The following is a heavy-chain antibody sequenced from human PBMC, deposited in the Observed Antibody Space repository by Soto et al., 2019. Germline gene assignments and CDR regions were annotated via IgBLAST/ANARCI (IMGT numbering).Heavy chain of an antibody. CDR2: ISSGGSYI. CDR1: FTFSMYS. Sequence: EVQVVESGGGLVQPGGSLRLSCSFTFSMYSMNWVSQAPGKGREWVASISSGGSYIKYADSVKGRFTISRDNAKNSVSLQMNSLRVDDTAVYFCTRDQGGSYDSWFDPWGQGTLVTVSS. V-gene: IGHV3-21*01. CDR3: TRDQGGSYDSWFDP. J-gene: IGHJ5*02. D-gene: IGHD1-26*01.